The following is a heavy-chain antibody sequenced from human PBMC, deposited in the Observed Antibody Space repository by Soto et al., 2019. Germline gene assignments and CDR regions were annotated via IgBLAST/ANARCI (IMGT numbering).Heavy chain of an antibody. J-gene: IGHJ4*02. CDR3: ARGRGSSYFDY. CDR1: GLTVSTNY. CDR2: LYSGGIT. D-gene: IGHD1-26*01. V-gene: IGHV3-53*01. Sequence: EVQLVESGGDLIQPGGSLRLSCAASGLTVSTNYMSWVRQAPGKGLEWVSVLYSGGITYYADSVKGRFTISRDNSKNTLFLQMNSLRAEDTAVYYCARGRGSSYFDYWGQGTLVTVSS.